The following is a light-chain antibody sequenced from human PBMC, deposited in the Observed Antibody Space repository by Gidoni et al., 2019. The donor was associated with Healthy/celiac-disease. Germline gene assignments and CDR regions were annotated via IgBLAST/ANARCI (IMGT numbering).Light chain of an antibody. CDR3: RQYYNLPPA. CDR2: DAS. CDR1: QEISNY. V-gene: IGKV1-33*01. J-gene: IGKJ4*01. Sequence: DIQMTQSPSSLSASVGDRVTITCQASQEISNYLNWYQQKPRKAPKLLIYDASYLETGVPARFSGSGSATAFTSPISSLLPADIATSYCRQYYNLPPAFGGGTKVEIK.